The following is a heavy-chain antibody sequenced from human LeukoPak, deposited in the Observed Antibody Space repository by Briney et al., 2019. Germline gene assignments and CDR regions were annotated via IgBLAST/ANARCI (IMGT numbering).Heavy chain of an antibody. CDR1: GYTFTGYY. Sequence: ASVKVSCKASGYTFTGYYMHWVRQAPGQGLEWMGWINPNSGGTNYAQKFQGRVTMTRDTSIRTAYMELSRLRSDDTAVYYCARERRTTVTTYAFDIWGQGTMVTVSS. J-gene: IGHJ3*02. CDR3: ARERRTTVTTYAFDI. D-gene: IGHD4-17*01. CDR2: INPNSGGT. V-gene: IGHV1-2*02.